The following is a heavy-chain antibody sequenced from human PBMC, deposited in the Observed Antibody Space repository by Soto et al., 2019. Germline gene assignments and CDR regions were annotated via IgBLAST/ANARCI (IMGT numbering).Heavy chain of an antibody. J-gene: IGHJ4*02. D-gene: IGHD6-19*01. CDR2: IYWDDDE. Sequence: QITLKESGPTQVKPTQTLTLTCSFSGFSLNTDGEGVGWVRQPPGVALEWLALIYWDDDERYSPSLKTRLTSTKDPSKKQVVLIITDMYPMESATYFSANSRNRITVDSQVGDFDDWGEGTLVTVSS. CDR1: GFSLNTDGEG. CDR3: ANSRNRITVDSQVGDFDD. V-gene: IGHV2-5*02.